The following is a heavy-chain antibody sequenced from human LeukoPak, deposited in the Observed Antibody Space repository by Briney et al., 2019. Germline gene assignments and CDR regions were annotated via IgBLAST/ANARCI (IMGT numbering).Heavy chain of an antibody. CDR2: IFYSGTT. CDR1: GGSINNFY. CDR3: ARHPRGDSSNPPDSFDI. Sequence: SETLSLTCTVSGGSINNFYWSWIRQPPGKGLEWLGFIFYSGTTNYNPSLESRVSMSVDTSRNQFSLNLRSLTAADTAVYYCARHPRGDSSNPPDSFDIWGQGTMVTVSS. D-gene: IGHD2-21*02. J-gene: IGHJ3*02. V-gene: IGHV4-59*08.